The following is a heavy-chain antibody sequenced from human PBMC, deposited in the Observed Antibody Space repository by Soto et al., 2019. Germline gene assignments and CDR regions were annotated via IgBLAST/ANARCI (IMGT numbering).Heavy chain of an antibody. J-gene: IGHJ5*02. V-gene: IGHV3-21*01. CDR1: GFPFSTSN. Sequence: EVQLVESGGGLVNPGGSLRLSCVVSGFPFSTSNMNWVRQAPGKGLEWVSFISRSSTHIYYADSVKGRFPISRDDAENSLFLQMNSLRAEDTAVYYCARGVLPISSTSWFDPWGQGTLVTVSS. CDR2: ISRSSTHI. CDR3: ARGVLPISSTSWFDP. D-gene: IGHD3-16*01.